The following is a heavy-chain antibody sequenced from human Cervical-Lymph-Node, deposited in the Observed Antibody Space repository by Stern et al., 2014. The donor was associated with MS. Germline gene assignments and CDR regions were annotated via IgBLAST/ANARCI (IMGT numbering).Heavy chain of an antibody. Sequence: EVQLEESGGGLVQPWESLRLSCAVSGFTFSNNRMNWVRKAPGKGMEWVASIKTDGSEKSYVASVKGRFTISRDNAKNSLYLQMNSLRAEDTAVYYCARAVRELGTWGQGTLVTVSS. J-gene: IGHJ5*02. D-gene: IGHD1-7*01. CDR3: ARAVRELGT. CDR1: GFTFSNNR. CDR2: IKTDGSEK. V-gene: IGHV3-7*02.